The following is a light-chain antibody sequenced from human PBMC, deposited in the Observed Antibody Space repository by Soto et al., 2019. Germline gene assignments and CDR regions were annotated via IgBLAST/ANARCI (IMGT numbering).Light chain of an antibody. CDR1: QSVSSN. CDR2: DAA. CDR3: QQRSNWIT. V-gene: IGKV3-11*01. Sequence: EIVMTQSPATLSVSPGERATLSCRASQSVSSNLAWYQQKPCQAPRLLIYDAASRATGIPARFSGSGSGTDLTLTISSLEPEDFAVYYCQQRSNWITFGQGTRLEIK. J-gene: IGKJ5*01.